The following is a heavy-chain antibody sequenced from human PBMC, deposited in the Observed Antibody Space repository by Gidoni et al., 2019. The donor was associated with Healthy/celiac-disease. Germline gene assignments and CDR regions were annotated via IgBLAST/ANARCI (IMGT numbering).Heavy chain of an antibody. Sequence: EVQLVESGGGLVQHGGSLRLSCAASGLTFRIYWMHWVRQAPGTGLVWVSRSKSDGRSTSYAASVKGRFTISRDNSKNTLYLQMNSLRAEDTAVYYCARGIVAGVDYWGQGTLVTVSS. CDR3: ARGIVAGVDY. CDR2: SKSDGRST. CDR1: GLTFRIYW. J-gene: IGHJ4*02. V-gene: IGHV3-74*01. D-gene: IGHD6-19*01.